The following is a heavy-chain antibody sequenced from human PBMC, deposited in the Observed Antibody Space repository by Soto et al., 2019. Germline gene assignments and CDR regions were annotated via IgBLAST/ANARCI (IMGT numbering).Heavy chain of an antibody. V-gene: IGHV3-33*01. D-gene: IGHD3-3*01. Sequence: GGSLRLSCAASGFTFSSYGMHWVRQAPGKGLEWVAVIWYDGSNKYYADSVKGRFTISRDNSKNTLYLQMNSPRAEDTAVYYCARDLGRFLEWSDGMDVWGQGTTVTVSS. J-gene: IGHJ6*02. CDR2: IWYDGSNK. CDR1: GFTFSSYG. CDR3: ARDLGRFLEWSDGMDV.